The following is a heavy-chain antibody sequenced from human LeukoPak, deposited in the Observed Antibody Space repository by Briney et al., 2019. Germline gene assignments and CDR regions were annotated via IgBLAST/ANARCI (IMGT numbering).Heavy chain of an antibody. V-gene: IGHV4-34*01. D-gene: IGHD5-18*01. CDR3: ARTLKATAMDRWFDP. Sequence: SETLSLTCAVYGGSFSGYYWSWIRQPPGKGLEWIGEINHSGSTNYNPSLKSRVTISVDTSKNQFSLKLSSVTAADTAVYYCARTLKATAMDRWFDPWGQGTLVTVSS. J-gene: IGHJ5*02. CDR2: INHSGST. CDR1: GGSFSGYY.